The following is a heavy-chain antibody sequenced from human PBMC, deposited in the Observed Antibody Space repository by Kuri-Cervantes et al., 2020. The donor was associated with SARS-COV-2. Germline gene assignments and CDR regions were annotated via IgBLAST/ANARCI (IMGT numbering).Heavy chain of an antibody. CDR1: GGSISSSSYY. CDR2: IYYSGST. J-gene: IGHJ5*02. Sequence: ESLKISCTVSGGSISSSSYYWGWIRQPPGKGLEWIGSIYYSGSTYYNPSLKSRVTISVDTSKNQFSLKLSSVTAADTAVYYCARQMMSSITIFGVVTTRNWFDPWGQGTLVTVSS. CDR3: ARQMMSSITIFGVVTTRNWFDP. V-gene: IGHV4-39*01. D-gene: IGHD3-3*01.